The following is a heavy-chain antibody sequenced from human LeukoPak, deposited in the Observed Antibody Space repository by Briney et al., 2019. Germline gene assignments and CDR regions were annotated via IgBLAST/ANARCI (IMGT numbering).Heavy chain of an antibody. CDR2: ISSSSSTI. D-gene: IGHD3-22*01. V-gene: IGHV3-48*01. Sequence: GGSLRLSCAASGFTFSNYNMNWVRQAPGKGLEWVSYISSSSSTIYYADSVKGRFTISRDNAKNSLYLQMNSLRAEDTAVYYCARDRSSGYSYTTDYCGQGTLVTVSS. CDR3: ARDRSSGYSYTTDY. J-gene: IGHJ4*02. CDR1: GFTFSNYN.